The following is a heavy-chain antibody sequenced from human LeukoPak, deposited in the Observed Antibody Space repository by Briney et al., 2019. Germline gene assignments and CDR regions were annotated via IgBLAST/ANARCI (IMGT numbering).Heavy chain of an antibody. CDR2: IWYDGSNI. CDR3: ARCTASCYANAFDV. CDR1: GISFSSHG. J-gene: IGHJ3*01. D-gene: IGHD2-2*01. Sequence: GGSLRLSCAASGISFSSHGMHWVRQAPGKGLEWVAVIWYDGSNIYYADSVKGRFTISRDNSKNTLYLQMNSLRPEDTAVYYCARCTASCYANAFDVWGQGTLLTVSS. V-gene: IGHV3-33*03.